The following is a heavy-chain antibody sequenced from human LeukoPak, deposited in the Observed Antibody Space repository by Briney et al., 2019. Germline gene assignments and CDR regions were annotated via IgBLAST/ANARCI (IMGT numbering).Heavy chain of an antibody. CDR3: ARGGRYSTKFSTLGAYGVDV. V-gene: IGHV1-18*01. CDR2: ISAYNGNT. J-gene: IGHJ6*02. D-gene: IGHD2-8*01. Sequence: GASVKVSCKASGYTFTSYGISWVRQAPGQGLEWMGWISAYNGNTNYAQKLQGRVTMTTDTSTSTAYMELRSLRSDDTAVYYCARGGRYSTKFSTLGAYGVDVWGQGTSVTVSS. CDR1: GYTFTSYG.